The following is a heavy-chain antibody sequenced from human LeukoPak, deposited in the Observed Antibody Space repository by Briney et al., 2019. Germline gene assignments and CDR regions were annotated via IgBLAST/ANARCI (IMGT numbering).Heavy chain of an antibody. V-gene: IGHV3-48*02. CDR1: GFTFSAYS. Sequence: GGSLRLSCAASGFTFSAYSMNWVRQAPGKGLEWVSYISSSGSPIYYADSVKGRFTISRDNAKNSLYLQMNSLRDEDTPVYFCARDHIVATPFDYWGQGTLVTVSS. J-gene: IGHJ4*02. D-gene: IGHD5-12*01. CDR2: ISSSGSPI. CDR3: ARDHIVATPFDY.